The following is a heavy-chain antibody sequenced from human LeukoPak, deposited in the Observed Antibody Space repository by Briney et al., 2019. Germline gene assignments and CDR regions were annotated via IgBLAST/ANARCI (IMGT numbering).Heavy chain of an antibody. CDR2: TYYRSKWYK. J-gene: IGHJ4*02. D-gene: IGHD7-27*01. Sequence: SQTLPLTCAISGDSVSSNSAAWNWIRQSPSRGLEWLGRTYYRSKWYKEYALSVKSRITINPDTSKNQFSLQLNSVTPEDTAVYYCTSLTGDTDYWGQGTLVTVSS. CDR3: TSLTGDTDY. V-gene: IGHV6-1*01. CDR1: GDSVSSNSAA.